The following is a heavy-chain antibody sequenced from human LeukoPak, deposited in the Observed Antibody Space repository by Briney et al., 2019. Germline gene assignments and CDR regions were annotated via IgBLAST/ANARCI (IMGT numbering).Heavy chain of an antibody. Sequence: SETLSLTCTVSGGSVSSGSYYWSWIRQPPGKGLEWIGYIYYSGSTNYNPSLKSRVTISVDTSKNQFSLKLSSVTAADTAVYYCAKTGVVPAANHYYYYYGMDVWGQGTTVTVSS. CDR2: IYYSGST. CDR1: GGSVSSGSYY. V-gene: IGHV4-61*01. J-gene: IGHJ6*02. D-gene: IGHD2-2*01. CDR3: AKTGVVPAANHYYYYYGMDV.